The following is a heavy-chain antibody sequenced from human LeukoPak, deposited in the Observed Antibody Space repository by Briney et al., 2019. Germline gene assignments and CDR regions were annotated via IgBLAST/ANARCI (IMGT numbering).Heavy chain of an antibody. V-gene: IGHV4-59*01. J-gene: IGHJ6*02. Sequence: SETLSLTCTVSGGSISSYNCSWIRQPPGKGLELIGYIYYSGSTNYNPSLKSRVTISVDTSKNQFSLKLSSVTAADTAVYYCARAVADYYGMDVWGQGTTVTVSS. CDR3: ARAVADYYGMDV. D-gene: IGHD6-19*01. CDR1: GGSISSYN. CDR2: IYYSGST.